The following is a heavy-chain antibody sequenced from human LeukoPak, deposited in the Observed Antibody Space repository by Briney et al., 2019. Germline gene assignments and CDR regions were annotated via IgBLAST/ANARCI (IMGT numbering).Heavy chain of an antibody. CDR2: INAGNGNT. D-gene: IGHD1-26*01. V-gene: IGHV1-3*03. CDR3: ARGGPGGSYLFDY. J-gene: IGHJ4*02. Sequence: GASVKVSCKASGYTFTSYAMHWVRQAPGQRLEWMGWINAGNGNTKYSQEFQGRVTITADKSTSTAYMELSSLRSEDTAVYYCARGGPGGSYLFDYWGQGTLVTVSS. CDR1: GYTFTSYA.